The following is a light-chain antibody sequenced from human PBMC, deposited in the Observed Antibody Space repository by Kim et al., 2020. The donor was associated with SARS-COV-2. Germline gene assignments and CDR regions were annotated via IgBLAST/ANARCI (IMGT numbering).Light chain of an antibody. V-gene: IGLV3-1*01. CDR3: QAWGSSTKVV. CDR1: KLGDKY. Sequence: SYELTQPPSVSVSPGQTASITCSGDKLGDKYACWYQQKPGHSPVLVIYQDSKRPSGSPERFSGSNSGNTATLPISGAQGMGEGDYFCQAWGSSTKVVLGGGTQLTVL. CDR2: QDS. J-gene: IGLJ2*01.